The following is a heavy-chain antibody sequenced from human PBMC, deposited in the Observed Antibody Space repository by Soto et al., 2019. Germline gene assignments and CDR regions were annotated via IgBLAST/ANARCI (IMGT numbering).Heavy chain of an antibody. CDR2: ISSSGSTI. V-gene: IGHV3-11*01. Sequence: QVQLVESGGGLVKPGGSLRLSCAASGFTFSDYYMSWIRQAPGKGLEWVSYISSSGSTIYYADSVKGRFTISRDNAKNSLYLQINSLRAEDTAVSYCATAMYSYGDFPHFDYWGQGTLVTVSS. CDR1: GFTFSDYY. J-gene: IGHJ4*02. CDR3: ATAMYSYGDFPHFDY. D-gene: IGHD4-17*01.